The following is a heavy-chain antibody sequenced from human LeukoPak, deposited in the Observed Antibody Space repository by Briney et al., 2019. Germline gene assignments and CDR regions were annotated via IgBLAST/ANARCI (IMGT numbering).Heavy chain of an antibody. J-gene: IGHJ4*02. CDR3: VRDRDFDY. V-gene: IGHV3-9*01. Sequence: GGSLRLSCAASGFTFSSYSMNWVRQAPGKGLEWVSSISWNSGNIDYADSVKGRFTISRDNAKNSLYLQINSLRAEDTALYYCVRDRDFDYWGQGTLSPSPQ. CDR1: GFTFSSYS. CDR2: ISWNSGNI.